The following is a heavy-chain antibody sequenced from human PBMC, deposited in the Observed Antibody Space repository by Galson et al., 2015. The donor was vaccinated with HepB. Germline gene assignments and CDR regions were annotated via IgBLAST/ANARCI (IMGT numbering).Heavy chain of an antibody. CDR1: GYTFTSYD. CDR3: ARGALNYYDSSGYYELGY. CDR2: MNPNSGNT. Sequence: SVKVSCKASGYTFTSYDINWVRQATGQGLEWMGWMNPNSGNTGYAQKFQGRVTMTRNTSISTAYMELSSLRSEDTAVYYCARGALNYYDSSGYYELGYWGQGTLVTVSS. V-gene: IGHV1-8*01. D-gene: IGHD3-22*01. J-gene: IGHJ4*02.